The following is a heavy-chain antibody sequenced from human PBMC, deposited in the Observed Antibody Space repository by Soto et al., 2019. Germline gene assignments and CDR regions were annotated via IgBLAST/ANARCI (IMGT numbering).Heavy chain of an antibody. J-gene: IGHJ6*02. CDR3: ARGGSDIPKSLYYYYGMDV. D-gene: IGHD3-9*01. CDR2: INPSGGST. V-gene: IGHV1-46*03. Sequence: ASVKVSCKASGYTFTSYYMHWVRQAPGQGLEWMGIINPSGGSTSYAQKFQGRVTMTRDTSTSTVYMELSSLRSEDTAVYYCARGGSDIPKSLYYYYGMDVWGQGTTVTVSS. CDR1: GYTFTSYY.